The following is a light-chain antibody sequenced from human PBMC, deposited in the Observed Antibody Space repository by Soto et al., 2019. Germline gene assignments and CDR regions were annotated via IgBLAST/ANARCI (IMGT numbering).Light chain of an antibody. CDR3: HQYGSSPAT. CDR2: GAS. Sequence: EIVLTQSPGTLSLSPGERATLSCRASQSVTSSYLAWYQQKPGQAPRLLIYGASSRATGIPDRFSGSGSGTDFTLTISRLEPEDFEVYYCHQYGSSPATFGQGTKVKIK. J-gene: IGKJ1*01. V-gene: IGKV3-20*01. CDR1: QSVTSSY.